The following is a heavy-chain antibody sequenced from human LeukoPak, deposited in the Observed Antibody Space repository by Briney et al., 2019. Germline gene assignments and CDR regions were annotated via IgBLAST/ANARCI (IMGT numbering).Heavy chain of an antibody. CDR3: ARDSRQEGYVLRYFDWLPQTGYYYYYMDV. CDR2: ISPSGGST. V-gene: IGHV1-46*01. CDR1: GYTFTSNY. J-gene: IGHJ6*03. D-gene: IGHD3-9*01. Sequence: GASVKVSCKAFGYTFTSNYMHWVRQAPGQGPEWMGVISPSGGSTTYAQKFQDRLTLTRDMSTSTDYLELSSLRSEDTAVYYCARDSRQEGYVLRYFDWLPQTGYYYYYMDVWGKGTTVTISS.